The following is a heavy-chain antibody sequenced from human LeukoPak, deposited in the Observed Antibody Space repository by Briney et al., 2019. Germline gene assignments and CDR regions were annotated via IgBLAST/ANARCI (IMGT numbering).Heavy chain of an antibody. J-gene: IGHJ4*02. V-gene: IGHV1-69*05. Sequence: SVKVSCKASGGTFSSYAISWVRQAPGQGLEWMGGIIPIFGTANYAQKFQGRVTMTRNTSISTAYMELSSLRSEDTAVYYCARSSSLDYYGSGSSDYWGQGTLVTVSS. CDR2: IIPIFGTA. D-gene: IGHD3-10*01. CDR3: ARSSSLDYYGSGSSDY. CDR1: GGTFSSYA.